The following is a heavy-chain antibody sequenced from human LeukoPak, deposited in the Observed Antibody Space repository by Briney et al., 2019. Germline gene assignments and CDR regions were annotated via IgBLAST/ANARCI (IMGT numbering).Heavy chain of an antibody. V-gene: IGHV3-30*18. Sequence: GGSLRLSCAASGFTFSSYGMHWVRRAPGKGLEWVAVISYDGSNKYYADSVKGRFTISRDNSKNTLYLQMNSLRAEDTAVYYCAKDPLDCGGDCYSSSDYWGQGTLVTVSS. CDR3: AKDPLDCGGDCYSSSDY. CDR1: GFTFSSYG. CDR2: ISYDGSNK. J-gene: IGHJ4*02. D-gene: IGHD2-21*02.